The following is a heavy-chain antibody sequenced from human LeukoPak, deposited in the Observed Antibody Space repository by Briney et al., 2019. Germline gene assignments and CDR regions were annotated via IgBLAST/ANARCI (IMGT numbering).Heavy chain of an antibody. V-gene: IGHV3-30-3*01. CDR2: ISYDGSNK. D-gene: IGHD1-26*01. Sequence: GRSLRLSCAASGFTFTSYAVHWVRQAPGKGREWVAVISYDGSNKYYADSVKGRFTISRDNSKNTLYLQMNSMRAEDTAVYYCARGSTGSGTYSTLDYWGQATLVTVSS. J-gene: IGHJ4*02. CDR1: GFTFTSYA. CDR3: ARGSTGSGTYSTLDY.